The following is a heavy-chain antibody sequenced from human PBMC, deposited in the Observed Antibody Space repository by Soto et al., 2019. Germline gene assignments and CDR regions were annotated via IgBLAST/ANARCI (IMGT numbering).Heavy chain of an antibody. J-gene: IGHJ5*01. CDR2: ISAYNGNT. CDR3: NTYGVGATNSWFDP. CDR1: GYTFTSYG. V-gene: IGHV1-18*04. Sequence: ASVKVSCKASGYTFTSYGISWVRQAPGQGLEWMGWISAYNGNTNYAQKLQGRVTMTTDTSTSTAYMELRSLQSEDTALYYCNTYGVGATNSWFDPWGQGTLVTVSS. D-gene: IGHD1-26*01.